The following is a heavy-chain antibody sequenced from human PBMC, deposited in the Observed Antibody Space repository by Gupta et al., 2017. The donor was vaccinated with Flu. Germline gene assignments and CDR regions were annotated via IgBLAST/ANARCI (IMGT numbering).Heavy chain of an antibody. J-gene: IGHJ4*02. CDR2: ISGSGGST. D-gene: IGHD3-3*01. V-gene: IGHV3-23*01. CDR3: AKDDFWSGPHFDY. Sequence: RQAPGKGLEWVSAISGSGGSTYYADSVKGRFTISRDNSKNTLYLQMNSLRAEDTAVYYCAKDDFWSGPHFDYWGQGTLVTVSS.